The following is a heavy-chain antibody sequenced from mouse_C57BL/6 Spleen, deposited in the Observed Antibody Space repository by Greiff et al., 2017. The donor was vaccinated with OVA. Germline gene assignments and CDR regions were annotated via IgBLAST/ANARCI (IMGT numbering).Heavy chain of an antibody. D-gene: IGHD1-1*01. CDR2: IDPANGNT. Sequence: VQLQQSVAELVRPGASVKLSCTASGYNIKNTYMHWVKQRPEQGLEWIGRIDPANGNTKYAPKFQGKATLTADTSSNTAYLQLSSLTSEDTALYYCARSEFYGSLHWYFDVWGTGTTVTVSS. V-gene: IGHV14-3*01. J-gene: IGHJ1*03. CDR1: GYNIKNTY. CDR3: ARSEFYGSLHWYFDV.